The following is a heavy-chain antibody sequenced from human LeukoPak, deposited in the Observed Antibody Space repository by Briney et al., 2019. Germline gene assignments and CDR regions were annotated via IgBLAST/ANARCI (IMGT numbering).Heavy chain of an antibody. CDR1: GYTFTSYG. D-gene: IGHD2-2*01. CDR2: ISAYNGNT. V-gene: IGHV1-18*01. Sequence: GASVKVSCKASGYTFTSYGISWVRQAPGQGLEWMGWISAYNGNTNYAQKLQGRVTMTTDTSTSTAYMELRSLRSDDTAVYYCARVDCSSTSCYRNLDYWGQGTLVTVSS. CDR3: ARVDCSSTSCYRNLDY. J-gene: IGHJ4*02.